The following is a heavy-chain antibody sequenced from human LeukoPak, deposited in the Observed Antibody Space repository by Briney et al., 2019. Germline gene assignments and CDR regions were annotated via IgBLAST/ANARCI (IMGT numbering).Heavy chain of an antibody. CDR2: ISWNSGSI. Sequence: GGSLRLSCAASGFTFDDYAMHWVRQAPGKGLEWVSGISWNSGSIGYADSVKGRFTISRDNAKNSLYLQMNSLRAEDTALYYCARSRHSYDSSGFPHYWGQGTLVTVSS. CDR3: ARSRHSYDSSGFPHY. CDR1: GFTFDDYA. D-gene: IGHD3-22*01. J-gene: IGHJ4*02. V-gene: IGHV3-9*01.